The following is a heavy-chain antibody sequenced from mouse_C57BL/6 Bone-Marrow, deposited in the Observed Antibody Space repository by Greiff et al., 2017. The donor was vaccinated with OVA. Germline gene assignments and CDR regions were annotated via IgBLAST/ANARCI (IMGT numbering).Heavy chain of an antibody. J-gene: IGHJ4*01. CDR3: ASYPHYGSSPPYAMDY. V-gene: IGHV1-81*01. CDR2: IYPRSGNT. Sequence: VQRVESGAELARPGASVKLSCKASGYTFTSYGISWVKQRTGQGLEWIGEIYPRSGNTYYNEKFKGKATLTADKSSSTAYMELRSLTSEDSAVYFCASYPHYGSSPPYAMDYWGQGTSVTVSS. CDR1: GYTFTSYG. D-gene: IGHD1-1*01.